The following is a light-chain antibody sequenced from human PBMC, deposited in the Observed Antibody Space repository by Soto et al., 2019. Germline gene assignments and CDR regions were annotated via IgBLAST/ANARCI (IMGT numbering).Light chain of an antibody. V-gene: IGKV3-20*01. CDR1: QTINSRY. CDR2: GTS. CDR3: QRYGSSPPFT. Sequence: EIVLTQSPGTLSLSPGERDTLSCRASQTINSRYLAWYQQKPGQAPRLLISGTSTRATGIPDRFSGSGSGTDFTLTISRLEPEDFAVYFCQRYGSSPPFTFGQGTKVDIK. J-gene: IGKJ2*01.